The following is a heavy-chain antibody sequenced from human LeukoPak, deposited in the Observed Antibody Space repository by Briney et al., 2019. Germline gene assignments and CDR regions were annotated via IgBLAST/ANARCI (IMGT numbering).Heavy chain of an antibody. J-gene: IGHJ3*02. D-gene: IGHD2-15*01. Sequence: ASVKVSCKASGYTFTSYAMHWVRQAPGQRLEWMGWINAGNGNTKYSQKSQGRVTITRDTSASTAYMELSSLRSEDTAVYYCASSIGYCSGGSCYSSAFDIWGQGTMVTVSS. CDR2: INAGNGNT. V-gene: IGHV1-3*01. CDR1: GYTFTSYA. CDR3: ASSIGYCSGGSCYSSAFDI.